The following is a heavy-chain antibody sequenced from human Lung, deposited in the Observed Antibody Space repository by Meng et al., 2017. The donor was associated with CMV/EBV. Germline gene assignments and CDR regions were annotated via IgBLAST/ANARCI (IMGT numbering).Heavy chain of an antibody. D-gene: IGHD4-17*01. CDR3: AQDSAYNTNYGWFDP. CDR1: GFTFDEFA. CDR2: IGWNSGSI. Sequence: SLKISCIVSGFTFDEFAMHWVRQAPGKGLEWVSGIGWNSGSIDYADSVKGRFTISRDNAKNSLYLQMNSLRTEDTALYYCAQDSAYNTNYGWFDPWGQGTLVXVSS. J-gene: IGHJ5*02. V-gene: IGHV3-9*01.